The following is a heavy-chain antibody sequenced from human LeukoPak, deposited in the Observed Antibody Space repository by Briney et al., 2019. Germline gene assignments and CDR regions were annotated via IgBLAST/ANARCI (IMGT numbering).Heavy chain of an antibody. Sequence: SETLSLTCTVSGGSISSYYWSWIRQPPGKGLEWIGYIYYSGSTNYNPSLKSRVTKSVDTSKNQFSLKLSSVTGADTAVYYCARGRIVGSTRPLLYWGQGTLVTVSS. J-gene: IGHJ4*02. CDR1: GGSISSYY. V-gene: IGHV4-59*12. CDR3: ARGRIVGSTRPLLY. CDR2: IYYSGST. D-gene: IGHD1-26*01.